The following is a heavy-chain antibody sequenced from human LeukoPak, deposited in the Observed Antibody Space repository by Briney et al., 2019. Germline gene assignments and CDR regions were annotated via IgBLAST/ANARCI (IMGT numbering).Heavy chain of an antibody. J-gene: IGHJ6*02. CDR2: ISGSGGST. CDR1: GFTFSSYA. CDR3: AKDLDEYYYYGMDV. Sequence: GGSLRLSCAASGFTFSSYAMSWVRQAPGKGLEWVSAISGSGGSTYYADSVKGRFTISRDNSKNTLYLQMNSLRAEDTAVYYCAKDLDEYYYYGMDVWGQGTTVTVSS. V-gene: IGHV3-23*01.